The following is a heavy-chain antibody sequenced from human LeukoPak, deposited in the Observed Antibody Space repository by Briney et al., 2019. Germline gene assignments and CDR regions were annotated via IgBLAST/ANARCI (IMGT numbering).Heavy chain of an antibody. V-gene: IGHV3-23*01. J-gene: IGHJ4*02. CDR2: ISGSGGST. CDR1: GFTFSSYA. CDR3: AKGPRLVIIEAFDY. D-gene: IGHD3-9*01. Sequence: GRSLRLSCAASGFTFSSYAMSWVRQAPGKGLEWVSAISGSGGSTYYADSVKGRFTISRDNSKNTLYLQMNSLRAEDTAVYYCAKGPRLVIIEAFDYWGQGTLVTVSS.